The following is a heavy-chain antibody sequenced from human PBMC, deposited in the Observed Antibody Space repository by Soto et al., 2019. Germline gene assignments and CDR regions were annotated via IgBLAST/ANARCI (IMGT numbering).Heavy chain of an antibody. D-gene: IGHD6-13*01. CDR1: GFTFSSYA. Sequence: EVQLLESGGGLVQPGGSLRLSCAASGFTFSSYAMSWVRQAPGKGLEWVSAISGSGGSTYYADSVKGRFAISRDNSKNTLYLQMSSLRAEDAAVYYCAKDRAAAGTENGMDVWGQGTTVTVSS. V-gene: IGHV3-23*01. CDR2: ISGSGGST. J-gene: IGHJ6*02. CDR3: AKDRAAAGTENGMDV.